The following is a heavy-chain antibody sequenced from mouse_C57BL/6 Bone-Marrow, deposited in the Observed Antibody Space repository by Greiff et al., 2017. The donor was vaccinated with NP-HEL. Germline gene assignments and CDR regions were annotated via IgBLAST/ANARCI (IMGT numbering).Heavy chain of an antibody. CDR2: ISNGGGST. CDR1: GFTFSDYY. CDR3: ARLRYWYFDV. J-gene: IGHJ1*03. Sequence: EVQGVESGGGLVQPGGSLKLSCAASGFTFSDYYMYWVRQTPEKRLEWVAYISNGGGSTYYPDTVKGRFTISRDNAKNTLYLQMSRLKSEDTAMYYCARLRYWYFDVWGTGTTVTVSS. V-gene: IGHV5-12*01.